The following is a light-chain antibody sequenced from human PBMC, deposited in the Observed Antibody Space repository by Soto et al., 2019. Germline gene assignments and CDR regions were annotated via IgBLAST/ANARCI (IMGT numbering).Light chain of an antibody. V-gene: IGLV2-14*01. Sequence: QSVLPQPPSVSGSPGQSIPISCTGTRSNVGDVGFVSWYQQYPGQAPKLMIYKVSTRPSGGANRATGSSSTTTASLTISVVQDEDEHDYCCSATTRRYIWVFGGGTKLTVL. CDR1: RSNVGDVGF. CDR3: SATTRRYIWV. J-gene: IGLJ3*02. CDR2: KVS.